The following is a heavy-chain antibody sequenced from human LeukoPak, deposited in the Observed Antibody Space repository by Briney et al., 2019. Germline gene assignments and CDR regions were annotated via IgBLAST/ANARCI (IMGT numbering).Heavy chain of an antibody. V-gene: IGHV4-59*08. CDR2: VFYSGTT. CDR1: GASISSHY. J-gene: IGHJ3*02. D-gene: IGHD3-3*01. CDR3: ARHVGFFDAFDI. Sequence: KPSETLSLTCTVSGASISSHYWTWIRQSPGKRLEWIGYVFYSGTTSYSPSLNSRVTISIDTSKNQFSLKLSSVTAAGTAVYFCARHVGFFDAFDIWGQGTMVTVSS.